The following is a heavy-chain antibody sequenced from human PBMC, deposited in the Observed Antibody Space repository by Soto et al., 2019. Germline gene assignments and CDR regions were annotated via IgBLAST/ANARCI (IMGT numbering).Heavy chain of an antibody. CDR3: AKDQLYCSGGSCYSSFFDY. J-gene: IGHJ4*02. Sequence: PGGSLRLSCAASGVTFSSYAMSWVRQAPGKGLEWVSAISGSGGSTYYADSVKGRFTISRDNSKNTLYLQMNSLRAEDTAVYYCAKDQLYCSGGSCYSSFFDYWGQGTLVTVSS. CDR1: GVTFSSYA. CDR2: ISGSGGST. D-gene: IGHD2-15*01. V-gene: IGHV3-23*01.